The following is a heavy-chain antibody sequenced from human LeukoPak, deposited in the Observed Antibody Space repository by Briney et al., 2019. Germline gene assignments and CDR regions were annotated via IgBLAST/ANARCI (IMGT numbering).Heavy chain of an antibody. CDR1: GFTFSDYY. CDR3: GSCTVTTSDYYYYGMDV. V-gene: IGHV3-11*01. D-gene: IGHD4-17*01. Sequence: GGSLRLSCAASGFTFSDYYMSWIRQAPGKGLEWVSYISSSGSTIYYADSVKGRFTISRDNAKNSLYLQMNSLRAEDTAVYYCGSCTVTTSDYYYYGMDVWGQGTTVTVSS. J-gene: IGHJ6*02. CDR2: ISSSGSTI.